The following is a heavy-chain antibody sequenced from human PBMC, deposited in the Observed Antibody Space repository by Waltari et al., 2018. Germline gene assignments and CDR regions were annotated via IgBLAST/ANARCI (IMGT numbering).Heavy chain of an antibody. CDR2: ISWDGGST. CDR1: GFTFDDYT. V-gene: IGHV3-43*01. CDR3: ARDMGGATDY. J-gene: IGHJ4*02. D-gene: IGHD1-26*01. Sequence: EVQLVESGGVVVQPGGSLRLSCAASGFTFDDYTMHWVRQAPGKGLEWVSLISWDGGSTYYADSLKGRFTIYRDNSKNSLYLKMISLRTEDTALYYCARDMGGATDYWGQGTLVTVSS.